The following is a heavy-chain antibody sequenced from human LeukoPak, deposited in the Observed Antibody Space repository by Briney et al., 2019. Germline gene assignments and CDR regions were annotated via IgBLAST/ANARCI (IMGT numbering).Heavy chain of an antibody. CDR1: GFTVSSNY. D-gene: IGHD3-22*01. V-gene: IGHV3-53*01. CDR2: IYSGGST. CDR3: ARNGVYYDSSGYVH. Sequence: GGSLRLSCAASGFTVSSNYMSWVRQAPGKGLEWVSVIYSGGSTYYADSVKGRFTISRDNSKNTLYLQMNSLRAEDTAVYYCARNGVYYDSSGYVHWGQGTLVTVSS. J-gene: IGHJ4*02.